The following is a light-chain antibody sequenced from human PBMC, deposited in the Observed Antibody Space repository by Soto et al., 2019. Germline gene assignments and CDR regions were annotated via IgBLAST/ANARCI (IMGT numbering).Light chain of an antibody. CDR3: QQYYSTPT. J-gene: IGKJ4*01. Sequence: DLLLTPSPDSLSVSMGARATIYCKASQSVLYSSNNKNYLAWYQQKPGQPPKLLIYWASTRESGVPDRFSGSGSGTDFTLTISSLQAEDVAVYYCQQYYSTPTFGGGTKVDIK. CDR1: QSVLYSSNNKNY. V-gene: IGKV4-1*01. CDR2: WAS.